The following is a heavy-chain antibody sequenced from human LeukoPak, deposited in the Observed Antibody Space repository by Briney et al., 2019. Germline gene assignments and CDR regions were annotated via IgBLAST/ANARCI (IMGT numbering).Heavy chain of an antibody. D-gene: IGHD3-10*01. CDR1: GFTFSSYG. Sequence: PGGSLRLSCAASGFTFSSYGMHWVRQAPGKGLEWVANIKQDGSEKYYVDSVKGRFTISRDNAKNSLYLQMNSLRAEDTAVYYCARVLWFGELLFWGQGTLVTVSS. V-gene: IGHV3-7*01. J-gene: IGHJ4*02. CDR3: ARVLWFGELLF. CDR2: IKQDGSEK.